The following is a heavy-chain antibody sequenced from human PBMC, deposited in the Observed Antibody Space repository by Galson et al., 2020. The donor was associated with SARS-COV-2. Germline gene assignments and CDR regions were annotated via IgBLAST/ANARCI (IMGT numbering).Heavy chain of an antibody. Sequence: ASVKVSCKASGYTFTSYGISWVRQAPGQGLEWMGWISAYNGNTNYAQKLQGRVTMTTDTSTSTAYMELRSLRSDDTAVYYCARAPPSVVTQDFDYWGQGTLVTVSS. D-gene: IGHD2-21*02. CDR3: ARAPPSVVTQDFDY. CDR2: ISAYNGNT. J-gene: IGHJ4*02. CDR1: GYTFTSYG. V-gene: IGHV1-18*01.